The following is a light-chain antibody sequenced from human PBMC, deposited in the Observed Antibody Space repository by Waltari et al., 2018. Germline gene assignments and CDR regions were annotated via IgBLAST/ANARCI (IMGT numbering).Light chain of an antibody. CDR2: AAS. CDR3: QQYNNWPPYT. J-gene: IGKJ2*01. V-gene: IGKV3-15*01. Sequence: DIVMTQSPATLSVSPGERATLSCWASQSVGSNLAWDQQKPGQALRLLIFAASRRATGIPARCSGSGSGTEFTLTIGSLQSEDFAVYYCQQYNNWPPYTFGQGTKLEIK. CDR1: QSVGSN.